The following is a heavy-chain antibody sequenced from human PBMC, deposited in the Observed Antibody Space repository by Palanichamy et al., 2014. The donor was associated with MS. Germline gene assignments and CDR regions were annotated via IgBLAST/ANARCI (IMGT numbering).Heavy chain of an antibody. CDR1: GFTFSSYW. J-gene: IGHJ3*02. Sequence: EVQLVESGGGLVQPGGSLRLSCAASGFTFSSYWMHWVRQAPGKGLVWVSRVSIDGTITSYADSVKGRFTISRDNAKNTLYLQMNSLRAEDTAVYYCARDGNSGSYKDSFDIWGQGTMVTVSP. V-gene: IGHV3-74*01. CDR3: ARDGNSGSYKDSFDI. CDR2: VSIDGTIT. D-gene: IGHD1-26*01.